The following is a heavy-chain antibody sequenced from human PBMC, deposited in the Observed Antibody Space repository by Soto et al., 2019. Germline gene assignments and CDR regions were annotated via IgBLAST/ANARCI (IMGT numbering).Heavy chain of an antibody. Sequence: LRLSCAASGFTFRSYGMHWVRQAPGKGLEWVAVISYDGSNKYYADSVKGRFTISRDNSKNTLYLQMNSLRAEDTAVYYCAKDSTAHYYYGMDVWGQGTTVTVSS. D-gene: IGHD2-21*02. V-gene: IGHV3-30*18. CDR3: AKDSTAHYYYGMDV. J-gene: IGHJ6*02. CDR1: GFTFRSYG. CDR2: ISYDGSNK.